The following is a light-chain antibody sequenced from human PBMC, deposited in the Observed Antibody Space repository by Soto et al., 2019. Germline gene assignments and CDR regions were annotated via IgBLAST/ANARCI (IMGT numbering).Light chain of an antibody. CDR3: QQYPNSPLT. Sequence: EIVFKQSPATLSLSKGERATLSSRASQSVSSYLAWYQQKPGQAPRLLIYEASNRATGIPARFSGSGSGADFTVTLSSLQPEDFAVYYCQQYPNSPLTFGQVTKV. J-gene: IGKJ1*01. CDR2: EAS. V-gene: IGKV3-11*01. CDR1: QSVSSY.